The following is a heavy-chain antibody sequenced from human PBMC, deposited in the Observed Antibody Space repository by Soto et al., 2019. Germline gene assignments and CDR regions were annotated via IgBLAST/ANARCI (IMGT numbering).Heavy chain of an antibody. CDR2: IWSDGTNK. D-gene: IGHD2-2*01. Sequence: GESLKISCAASGFTFSTYGMHWVRQAPGKGLEWVALIWSDGTNKYYADSVKGRFTISRDNSKNTLYLQMNSLRAEDTAVYYCAKNSGYCISTSCPIVAWGQGTLVTVSS. CDR1: GFTFSTYG. CDR3: AKNSGYCISTSCPIVA. V-gene: IGHV3-30*02. J-gene: IGHJ5*02.